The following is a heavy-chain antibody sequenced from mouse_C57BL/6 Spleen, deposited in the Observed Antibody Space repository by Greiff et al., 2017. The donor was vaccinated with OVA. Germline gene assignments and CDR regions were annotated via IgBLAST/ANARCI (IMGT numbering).Heavy chain of an antibody. D-gene: IGHD4-1*01. V-gene: IGHV1-81*01. CDR2: IYPRSGNT. Sequence: QVQLQQSGAELVRPGASVKLSCKASGYTFTSYCISWVKQRPGQGLEWIGEIYPRSGNTYYNEKFKGKATLTADKSSSTAYMKLRSLTSEDSAVYICARNWDALDYWGQGTSVTVSS. J-gene: IGHJ4*01. CDR1: GYTFTSYC. CDR3: ARNWDALDY.